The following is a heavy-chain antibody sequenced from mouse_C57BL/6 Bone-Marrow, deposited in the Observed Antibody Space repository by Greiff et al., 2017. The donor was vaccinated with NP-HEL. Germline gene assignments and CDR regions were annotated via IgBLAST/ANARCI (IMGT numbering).Heavy chain of an antibody. CDR3: ASLYYDYDRGYAMDY. Sequence: VKLVESGPELVKPGASVKISCKASGYAFSSSWMNWVKQRPGKGLEWIGRIYPGDGDTNYNGKFKGKATLTADKSSSTAYMQLSSLTSEDSAVYFCASLYYDYDRGYAMDYWGQGTSVTVSS. J-gene: IGHJ4*01. CDR1: GYAFSSSW. V-gene: IGHV1-82*01. CDR2: IYPGDGDT. D-gene: IGHD2-4*01.